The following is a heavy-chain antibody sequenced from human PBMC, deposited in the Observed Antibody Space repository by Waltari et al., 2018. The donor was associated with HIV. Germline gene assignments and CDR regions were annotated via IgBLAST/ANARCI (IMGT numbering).Heavy chain of an antibody. CDR3: ARGYDSSATYPDY. CDR2: IGSSPSHI. V-gene: IGHV3-21*01. Sequence: EVQLVESGGGLVKPGGSVRLSCAASGCTFSSYSMNWARQAPGKGLEWVSSIGSSPSHIFYADSVKGRFTISRDNAKNSLYLQMNSLRAEDTAVYYCARGYDSSATYPDYWGQGTLVTVSS. CDR1: GCTFSSYS. J-gene: IGHJ4*02. D-gene: IGHD3-22*01.